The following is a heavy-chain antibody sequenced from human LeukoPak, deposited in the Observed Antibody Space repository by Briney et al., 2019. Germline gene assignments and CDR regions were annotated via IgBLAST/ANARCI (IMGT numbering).Heavy chain of an antibody. Sequence: GGSPRLSCAASGFTFSSYGMHWVRQAPGKGLEWVSGISGSGGSTYYADSVKGRFTISRDNSKNTLYLQMNSLRAEDTAVYYCAKDGYSSGWAFDYWGQGTLVTVSS. V-gene: IGHV3-23*01. D-gene: IGHD6-19*01. J-gene: IGHJ4*02. CDR2: ISGSGGST. CDR1: GFTFSSYG. CDR3: AKDGYSSGWAFDY.